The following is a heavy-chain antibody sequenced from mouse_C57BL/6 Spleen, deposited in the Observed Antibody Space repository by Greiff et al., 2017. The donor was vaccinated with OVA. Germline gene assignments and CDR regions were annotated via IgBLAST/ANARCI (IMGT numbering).Heavy chain of an antibody. CDR3: ARGIYYGSSYGVDYFDY. CDR1: GYSFTGYF. Sequence: EVQLLQSGPELVKPGDSVKISCKASGYSFTGYFMNWVMQSHGKSLEWIGRINPYNGDTFYNQKFKGKATLTVDKSSSTAHMELRSLTSEDSAVYYCARGIYYGSSYGVDYFDYWGQGTTLTVSS. CDR2: INPYNGDT. J-gene: IGHJ2*01. D-gene: IGHD1-1*01. V-gene: IGHV1-20*01.